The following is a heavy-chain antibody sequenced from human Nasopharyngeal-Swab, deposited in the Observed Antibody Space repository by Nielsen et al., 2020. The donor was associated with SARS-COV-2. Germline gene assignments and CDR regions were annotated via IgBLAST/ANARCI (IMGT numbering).Heavy chain of an antibody. CDR2: ISSSSSYI. V-gene: IGHV3-21*01. CDR1: GFTFSSYN. D-gene: IGHD6-6*01. CDR3: ASGRGYSSSSDAFDI. Sequence: GESLKISCAASGFTFSSYNMNWVRQAPGKGPEWVSSISSSSSYIYYADSVKGRFTISRDNAKNSLYLQMNSLRAEDTAVYYCASGRGYSSSSDAFDIWGQGTMVTVSS. J-gene: IGHJ3*02.